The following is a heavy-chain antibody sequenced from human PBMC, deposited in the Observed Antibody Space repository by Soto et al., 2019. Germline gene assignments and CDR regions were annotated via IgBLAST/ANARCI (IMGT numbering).Heavy chain of an antibody. D-gene: IGHD3-22*01. V-gene: IGHV4-34*01. CDR3: ARGRHYYDSSGYRRGGYFQH. CDR2: INHSGST. Sequence: QVQLQQWGAGLLKPSETLSLTCAVYGGSFSGYYWSWIRQPPGKGLEWIGEINHSGSTNYNPSLKSRVTISVDMSKNQFSLKLSSVTAADTAVYYCARGRHYYDSSGYRRGGYFQHWGQGTLVTVSS. CDR1: GGSFSGYY. J-gene: IGHJ1*01.